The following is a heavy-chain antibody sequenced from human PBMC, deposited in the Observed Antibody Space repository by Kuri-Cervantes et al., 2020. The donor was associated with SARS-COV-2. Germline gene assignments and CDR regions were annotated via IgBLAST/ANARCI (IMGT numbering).Heavy chain of an antibody. J-gene: IGHJ6*02. Sequence: GESLKISCAASGFTFSDYYMSWIRQAPGKGLEWVAVISYDGSNKYYADSVKGRFTISRDNSKNTLYLQMNSLRAEDTAVYYCAKDDYYYGMDVWGQGTTVTVSS. V-gene: IGHV3-30*18. CDR2: ISYDGSNK. CDR3: AKDDYYYGMDV. CDR1: GFTFSDYY.